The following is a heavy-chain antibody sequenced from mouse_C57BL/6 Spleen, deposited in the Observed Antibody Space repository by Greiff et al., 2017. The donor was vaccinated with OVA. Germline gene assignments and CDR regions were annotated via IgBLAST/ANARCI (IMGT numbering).Heavy chain of an antibody. D-gene: IGHD2-1*01. CDR2: IDPSDSET. V-gene: IGHV1-52*01. Sequence: VQLQQPGAELVRPGSSVKLSCKASGYTFTSYWMHWVKQRPIQGLEWIGNIDPSDSETHYNQKFKDKATLTVDKSSSTAYMQLSSLTSEDSAVYYCARWGDGNYYWYFDVWGTGTTVTVSS. CDR1: GYTFTSYW. CDR3: ARWGDGNYYWYFDV. J-gene: IGHJ1*03.